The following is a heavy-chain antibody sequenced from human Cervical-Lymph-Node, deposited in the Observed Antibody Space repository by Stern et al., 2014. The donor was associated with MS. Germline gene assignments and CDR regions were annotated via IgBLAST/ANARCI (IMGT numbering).Heavy chain of an antibody. CDR1: GYTFTTYA. D-gene: IGHD3-3*01. CDR3: ARVRYDFQTGYPLGGMDV. V-gene: IGHV7-4-1*02. CDR2: INTNTGCP. Sequence: QVQLVQSGSELKKPGASVKVSCKASGYTFTTYAMNWVRQAPGQGLEWMGWINTNTGCPTYAQGFTGRFVFSLDTSVSTAHLLISSLKAEDTAVYYCARVRYDFQTGYPLGGMDVWGQGATVTVSS. J-gene: IGHJ6*02.